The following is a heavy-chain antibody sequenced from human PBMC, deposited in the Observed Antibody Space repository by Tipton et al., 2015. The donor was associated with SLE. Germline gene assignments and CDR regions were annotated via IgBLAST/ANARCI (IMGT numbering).Heavy chain of an antibody. D-gene: IGHD6-19*01. CDR2: VYYSGDT. CDR1: GASISGHY. J-gene: IGHJ5*02. Sequence: TLSLTCSVSGASISGHYWSWIRQSPGKGLQWIGYVYYSGDTNYNPSLMSRVTISLDASKNQFSLKLTSVTAADTAVYFCARGHEAAPGPRGWFPVSWGPGILVSVSS. V-gene: IGHV4-59*11. CDR3: ARGHEAAPGPRGWFPVS.